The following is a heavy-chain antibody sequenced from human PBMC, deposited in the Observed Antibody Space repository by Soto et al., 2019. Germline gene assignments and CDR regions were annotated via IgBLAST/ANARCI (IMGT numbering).Heavy chain of an antibody. Sequence: EVQLVESGGGLIQPGGSLRLSCAASGFTVSSNYMSWVRKAPGKGLEWVSVIYSGGSTYYADSVKGRFTISRDNSKNTLSLQMNSLRAEDTAVYYCARGKWAGAATPIEYWGQGTLVTVSS. D-gene: IGHD2-15*01. J-gene: IGHJ4*02. CDR2: IYSGGST. CDR1: GFTVSSNY. CDR3: ARGKWAGAATPIEY. V-gene: IGHV3-53*01.